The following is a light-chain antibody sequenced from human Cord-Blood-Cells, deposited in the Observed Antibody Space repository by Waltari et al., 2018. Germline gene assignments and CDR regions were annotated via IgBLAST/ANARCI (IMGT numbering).Light chain of an antibody. V-gene: IGKV4-1*01. Sequence: DIVMTQSPDSLAVSLGERATINCKSSQSVLYSSNNKNYLAWYQQKPGQPPKLLIYWVSTRESGVPDRFSGSGSVTDFTLTISSLQAEDVAVYYCQQYYSTPPTFGQGTKVEIK. CDR1: QSVLYSSNNKNY. CDR3: QQYYSTPPT. J-gene: IGKJ1*01. CDR2: WVS.